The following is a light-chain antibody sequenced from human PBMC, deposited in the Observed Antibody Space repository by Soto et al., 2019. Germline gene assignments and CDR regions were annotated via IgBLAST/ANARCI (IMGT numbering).Light chain of an antibody. Sequence: QSALTQPASVSGSPGQSITISCTGTSSDVGGYNYVSWYQQHPGKAPKLMIYDVSNRSAGVANRFSGSKSGNTASLTICGLQAEDEADYYCSSDTSSSRDVFGTGTKVTVL. CDR3: SSDTSSSRDV. V-gene: IGLV2-14*01. CDR1: SSDVGGYNY. J-gene: IGLJ1*01. CDR2: DVS.